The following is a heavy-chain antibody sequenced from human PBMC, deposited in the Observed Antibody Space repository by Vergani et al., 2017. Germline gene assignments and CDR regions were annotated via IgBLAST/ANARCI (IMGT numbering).Heavy chain of an antibody. D-gene: IGHD3-10*01. V-gene: IGHV3-30*18. J-gene: IGHJ6*03. CDR2: ISNDGSKK. Sequence: QVQLAESGGGRVQPGRSLRLSCVASGFSFSSHAIHWVRQAPGKGLEWVAVISNDGSKKYYADSVKGRFTISRDNSKNTLDLQMNSLRTQDTAVYYCAKAGSGTSASLQYNFYMDVWGKGTTVTVSS. CDR3: AKAGSGTSASLQYNFYMDV. CDR1: GFSFSSHA.